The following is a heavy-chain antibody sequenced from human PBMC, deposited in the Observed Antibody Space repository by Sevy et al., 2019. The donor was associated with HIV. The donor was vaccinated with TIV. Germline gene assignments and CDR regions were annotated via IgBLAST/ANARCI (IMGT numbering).Heavy chain of an antibody. CDR1: GFTVSSNY. D-gene: IGHD3-16*01. CDR2: IYTGGST. J-gene: IGHJ4*02. CDR3: ARGREGGLDF. Sequence: GGSLRLSCAASGFTVSSNYMNWVRQAPGRGLEWVSVIYTGGSTYYSDSVKGRFAISRDNSKNTLYLQMNSLRAEETAGYYCARGREGGLDFWGQGALVTVSS. V-gene: IGHV3-53*01.